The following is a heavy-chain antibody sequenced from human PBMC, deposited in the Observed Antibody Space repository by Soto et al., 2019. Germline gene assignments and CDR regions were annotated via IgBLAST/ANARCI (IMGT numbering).Heavy chain of an antibody. CDR1: GFTVNNNY. CDR2: IYSGGGT. J-gene: IGHJ6*03. CDR3: KRGVGDMDV. Sequence: EVQLVESGGGLVQPGGSLRLSCAASGFTVNNNYMSWVRQAPGKGLEWVSFIYSGGGTYYADSVKGRFTISRDSSKNTLYLQMNSLRAEDTAVYYCKRGVGDMDVWGKGTTVTVSS. V-gene: IGHV3-66*01. D-gene: IGHD1-26*01.